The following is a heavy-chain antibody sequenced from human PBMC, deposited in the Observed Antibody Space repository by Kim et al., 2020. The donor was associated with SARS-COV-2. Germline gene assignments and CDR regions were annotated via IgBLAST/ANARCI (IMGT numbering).Heavy chain of an antibody. CDR3: VRQNSTSSGAYYGLDV. CDR1: GDTVSSDSAA. CDR2: TYYRSKWHY. J-gene: IGHJ6*02. V-gene: IGHV6-1*01. Sequence: SQTLSLTCDISGDTVSSDSAAWNWIRQSPSRGLEWLGRTYYRSKWHYDSATSVTVRITVNPETSKNKFSLQLTSVTSEDTAIYYCVRQNSTSSGAYYGLDVWSPVTTVTVSS. D-gene: IGHD3-10*01.